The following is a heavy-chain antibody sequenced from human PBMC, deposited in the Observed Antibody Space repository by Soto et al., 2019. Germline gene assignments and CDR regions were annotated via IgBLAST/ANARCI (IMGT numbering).Heavy chain of an antibody. CDR3: ARGPLSSIAARCWVY. J-gene: IGHJ4*02. CDR2: INHSGST. D-gene: IGHD6-6*01. CDR1: GGSFSGYY. Sequence: PSETLSLTCAVYGGSFSGYYWSWIRRPPGKGLEWIGEINHSGSTNYNPSLKSRVTISVDTSKNQFSLKLSSVTAADTAVYYCARGPLSSIAARCWVYWGKGTLVTVSS. V-gene: IGHV4-34*01.